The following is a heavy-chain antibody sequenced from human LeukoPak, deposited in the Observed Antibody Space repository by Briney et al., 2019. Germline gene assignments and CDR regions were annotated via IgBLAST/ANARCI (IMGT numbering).Heavy chain of an antibody. CDR1: GFTFSTYS. CDR3: ARGSYGSSGYYSGAGARADY. D-gene: IGHD3-22*01. V-gene: IGHV3-48*01. J-gene: IGHJ4*02. CDR2: ISSS. Sequence: GGSLRLSCAASGFTFSTYSMNWVRQAPGKGLEWVSYISSSNAGSVKGRFTISRDNAENSLYLQMNTLRAEDAAVYYCARGSYGSSGYYSGAGARADYWGQGTLVTVSS.